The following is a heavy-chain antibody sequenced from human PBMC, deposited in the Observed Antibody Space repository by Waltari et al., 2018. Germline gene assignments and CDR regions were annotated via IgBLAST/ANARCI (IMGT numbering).Heavy chain of an antibody. CDR2: SNPSSGDT. Sequence: QVQLVQSGAEVKKPGASVKVSCKASGYTLTSYYMHWVGQSPGQGLEWMGRSNPSSGDTNYARKFQDRVTRNRDTSINTAYMVVGRLTSDDTAVYFCARESAFSTSWYPGFDPWGQGTLVTVAS. D-gene: IGHD2-2*01. CDR3: ARESAFSTSWYPGFDP. J-gene: IGHJ5*02. V-gene: IGHV1-2*06. CDR1: GYTLTSYY.